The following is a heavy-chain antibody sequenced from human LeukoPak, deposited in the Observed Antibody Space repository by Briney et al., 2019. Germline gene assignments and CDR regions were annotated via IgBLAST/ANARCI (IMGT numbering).Heavy chain of an antibody. D-gene: IGHD2-2*01. V-gene: IGHV1-18*01. CDR2: ISGNNDNP. CDR3: ARDGTSTDDY. J-gene: IGHJ4*02. Sequence: ASVKVSFKASGYTFSNFGISWVRQAPGQGLDWMGWISGNNDNPNYGQNFQGRFTVTSDSSTSTAYMELRNLRSDDTAVYYCARDGTSTDDYWGQGTLVTVSS. CDR1: GYTFSNFG.